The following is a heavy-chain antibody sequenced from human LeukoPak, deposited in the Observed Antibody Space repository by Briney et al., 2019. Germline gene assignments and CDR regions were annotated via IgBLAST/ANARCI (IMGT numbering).Heavy chain of an antibody. J-gene: IGHJ4*02. CDR2: INHSGST. Sequence: GSLRLSCAASGFTFSSYIVTWVRQAPGKGLEWIGEINHSGSTNYNPSLKSRVTISVDTSKNQFSLKLSSVTAADTAVYYCARGPSLRFLEWDKKYYFDYWGQGTLVTVSS. V-gene: IGHV4-34*01. CDR3: ARGPSLRFLEWDKKYYFDY. CDR1: GFTFSSYI. D-gene: IGHD3-3*01.